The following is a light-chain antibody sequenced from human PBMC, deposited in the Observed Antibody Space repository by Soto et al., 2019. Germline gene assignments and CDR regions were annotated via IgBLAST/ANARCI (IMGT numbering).Light chain of an antibody. Sequence: EIVLTQPPATLSLSTGERATLSCRASQSVRSYLAWYQQKPGQAPRLLISDTSNRATGIPARFSGSGSGTNFTLNISSLEPEDFAVYYCQQRYNWPPITFGQGTRLEIK. CDR3: QQRYNWPPIT. CDR1: QSVRSY. J-gene: IGKJ5*01. V-gene: IGKV3-11*01. CDR2: DTS.